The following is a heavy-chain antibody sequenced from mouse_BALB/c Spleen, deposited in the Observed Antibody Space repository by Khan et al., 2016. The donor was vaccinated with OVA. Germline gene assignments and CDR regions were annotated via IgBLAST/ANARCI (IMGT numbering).Heavy chain of an antibody. J-gene: IGHJ3*01. CDR3: ARPYYGSAWFAY. V-gene: IGHV2-9*02. Sequence: QVQLKESGPGLVAPSQSLSITCTVSGFSLTNYGVHWVRQSPGKGLEWLGVMWAGGSTNYNSALMSRLNITKDNSKSQIFLKVNSLQTDDTVMYYCARPYYGSAWFAYWGQGTLVTVSA. CDR2: MWAGGST. CDR1: GFSLTNYG. D-gene: IGHD1-1*01.